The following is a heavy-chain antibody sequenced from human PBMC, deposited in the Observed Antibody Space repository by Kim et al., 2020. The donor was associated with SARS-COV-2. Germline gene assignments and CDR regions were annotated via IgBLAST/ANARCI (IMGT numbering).Heavy chain of an antibody. CDR2: LGSSSGDSV. V-gene: IGHV3-48*04. J-gene: IGHJ4*02. Sequence: GGSLRLSCVASGFTFSTYTMIWVRQAPGRGLEWIALLGSSSGDSVFYADSVEGGFAISRDNAQKSLYLQMNNMRTTDTAVYYCASGRGTYYVDYWGPG. CDR3: ASGRGTYYVDY. CDR1: GFTFSTYT.